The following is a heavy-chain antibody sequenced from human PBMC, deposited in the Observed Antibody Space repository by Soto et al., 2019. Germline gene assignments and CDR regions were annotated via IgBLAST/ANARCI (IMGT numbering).Heavy chain of an antibody. D-gene: IGHD6-6*01. CDR2: ISTYNVNT. V-gene: IGHV1-18*01. Sequence: QVQLVQSGAEVKKPGASVKVSCKASGYTFTTYAISWVRQAPGQGLEWMGRISTYNVNTKYAQKLQGRVTMTTDTSTSTAYMELRSLRSDDTAVYYCARDPQYSTSSQVFDSWGQGTLVTVSS. J-gene: IGHJ4*02. CDR3: ARDPQYSTSSQVFDS. CDR1: GYTFTTYA.